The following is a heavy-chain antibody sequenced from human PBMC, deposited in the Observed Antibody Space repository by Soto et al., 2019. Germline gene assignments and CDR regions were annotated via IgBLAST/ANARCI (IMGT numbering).Heavy chain of an antibody. CDR3: ARDMHAGFTNYFDP. Sequence: NPSLTCVVSGGSITCYHWRWIRQFPVKGLEWIAYTAYTGTTNYNPSLKSRVTISMDTSKSQLSLKFTSMTAADTAVYYCARDMHAGFTNYFDPWGQGTLVTASS. V-gene: IGHV4-59*01. J-gene: IGHJ5*02. D-gene: IGHD4-4*01. CDR1: GGSITCYH. CDR2: TAYTGTT.